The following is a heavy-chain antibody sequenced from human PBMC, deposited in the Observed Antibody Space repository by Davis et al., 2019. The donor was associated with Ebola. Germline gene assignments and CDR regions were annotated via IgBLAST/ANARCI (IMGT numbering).Heavy chain of an antibody. Sequence: MPGGSLRLSCTVSGGSISSSSYYWGWIRQPPGKGLEWIGSIYYSGSTYYNPSLKSRVTISVDTSKNQFSLKLSSVTAADTAVYYCARGLTYYYDSSGYYGRYYGMDVWGQGTTVTVSS. J-gene: IGHJ6*02. D-gene: IGHD3-22*01. CDR1: GGSISSSSYY. CDR2: IYYSGST. V-gene: IGHV4-39*01. CDR3: ARGLTYYYDSSGYYGRYYGMDV.